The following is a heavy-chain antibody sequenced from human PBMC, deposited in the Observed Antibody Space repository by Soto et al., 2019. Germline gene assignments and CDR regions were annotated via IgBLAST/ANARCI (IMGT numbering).Heavy chain of an antibody. J-gene: IGHJ6*02. CDR3: ARDSRVAASGSYYYYVMDV. V-gene: IGHV1-69*13. Sequence: SVKVSCKASGGTFSSYAIGWVRQAPGQGLEWMGGIIPIFGTANYAQKFQGRVTITADESTSTAYMELSSLRSEDTAVYYCARDSRVAASGSYYYYVMDVWGQGPTGTVSS. CDR2: IIPIFGTA. D-gene: IGHD1-26*01. CDR1: GGTFSSYA.